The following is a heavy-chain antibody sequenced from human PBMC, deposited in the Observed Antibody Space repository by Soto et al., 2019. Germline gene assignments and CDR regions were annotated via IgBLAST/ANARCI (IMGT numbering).Heavy chain of an antibody. J-gene: IGHJ6*02. V-gene: IGHV3-30*18. D-gene: IGHD5-18*01. CDR1: GFTFSSYG. CDR3: VKERYAQLWLEDYGMDV. Sequence: PVGSLRLSCAASGFTFSSYGIHWVRQAPGKGLEWVALISYDGTDKYYADSVKGRFTISRDNSKNTLYLQMSSLGPEDTAVYYCVKERYAQLWLEDYGMDVWGQGTTVTVS. CDR2: ISYDGTDK.